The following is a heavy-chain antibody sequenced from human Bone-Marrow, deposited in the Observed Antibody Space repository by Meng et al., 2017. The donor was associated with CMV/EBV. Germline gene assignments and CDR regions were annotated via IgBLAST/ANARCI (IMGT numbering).Heavy chain of an antibody. V-gene: IGHV1-69*05. CDR2: IIPIFGTA. J-gene: IGHJ6*02. Sequence: SVKVSCKASGYTFTTYYMHWVRQAPGQGLEWMGGIIPIFGTANYAQKFQGRVTITTDESTSTAYMELSSLRSEDTAVYYCARGAGLGYCSSTSCSLPYYYYGMDVWGQGTTVTVSS. CDR1: GYTFTTYY. CDR3: ARGAGLGYCSSTSCSLPYYYYGMDV. D-gene: IGHD2-2*01.